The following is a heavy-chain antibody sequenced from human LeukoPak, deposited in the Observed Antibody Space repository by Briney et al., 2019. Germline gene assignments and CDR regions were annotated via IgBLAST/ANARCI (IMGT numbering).Heavy chain of an antibody. D-gene: IGHD2-2*01. Sequence: GGSLRLSCAASGFTFSSYWMSWVRQAPGKGLEWVANIKQDGSEKYYVDSVKGRFTISRDNAKNSLYLQKNSLRAEDTAVYYCAREKKAAAHYGMDVWGQGTTVTVSS. CDR3: AREKKAAAHYGMDV. CDR1: GFTFSSYW. CDR2: IKQDGSEK. J-gene: IGHJ6*02. V-gene: IGHV3-7*01.